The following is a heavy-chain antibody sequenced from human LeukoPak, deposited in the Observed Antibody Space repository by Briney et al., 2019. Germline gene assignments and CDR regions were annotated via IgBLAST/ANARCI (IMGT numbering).Heavy chain of an antibody. J-gene: IGHJ6*02. V-gene: IGHV3-9*01. D-gene: IGHD4-17*01. CDR3: AKGTVTTFLDYYHYGMDV. Sequence: GGSLRLSCAASGFTFDDYAMHWVRQAPGKGLEWVSGISWNSGSIGYADSVKGRFTISRDNAKNSLYLQMNSLRAEDTALYYCAKGTVTTFLDYYHYGMDVWGQGTTVTVSS. CDR1: GFTFDDYA. CDR2: ISWNSGSI.